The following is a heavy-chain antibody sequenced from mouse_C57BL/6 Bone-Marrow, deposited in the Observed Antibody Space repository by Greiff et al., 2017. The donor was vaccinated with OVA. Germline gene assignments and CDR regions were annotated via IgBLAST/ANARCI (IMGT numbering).Heavy chain of an antibody. CDR3: ARQGDGYCAADFDY. J-gene: IGHJ2*01. CDR1: GYAFSNSW. D-gene: IGHD2-3*01. V-gene: IGHV1-82*01. CDR2: IYPGDGDT. Sequence: VQLQQSGPELVKPGASVKISCKASGYAFSNSWMNWVKQRPGKGLEWIGRIYPGDGDTKYNGKFKGKATLTADKSSSTAYMQLSSLTSEDSAVYFCARQGDGYCAADFDYGGRGTALTVSS.